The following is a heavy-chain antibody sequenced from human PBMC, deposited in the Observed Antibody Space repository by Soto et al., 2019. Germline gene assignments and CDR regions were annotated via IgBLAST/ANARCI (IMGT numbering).Heavy chain of an antibody. J-gene: IGHJ4*02. V-gene: IGHV3-30-3*01. D-gene: IGHD1-1*01. Sequence: QVQLVESGGGVVQPGGSLRLSCAASGYRFNAYTIHWVRQAPGRGLEWVTLISSDETNKYYADSVRGRFTISRDDFEKTLFLQMNSLRPEDTAVYYCARGSYNWNDFSFDHWGQGTLVTVSS. CDR3: ARGSYNWNDFSFDH. CDR2: ISSDETNK. CDR1: GYRFNAYT.